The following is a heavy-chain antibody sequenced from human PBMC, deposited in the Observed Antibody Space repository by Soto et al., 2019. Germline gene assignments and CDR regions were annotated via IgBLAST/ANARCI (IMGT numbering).Heavy chain of an antibody. CDR1: GFTFSSYA. Sequence: QVQLVESGGGVVQPGRSLRLSCAASGFTFSSYAMHWVRQAPGKGLEWVAVISYDGSNKYYADSVKGRFTISRDNSKNTLYLQMNSLRAEDTAVYYCARDLMYDYWGQGTLVTVSS. V-gene: IGHV3-30-3*01. CDR2: ISYDGSNK. CDR3: ARDLMYDY. J-gene: IGHJ4*02.